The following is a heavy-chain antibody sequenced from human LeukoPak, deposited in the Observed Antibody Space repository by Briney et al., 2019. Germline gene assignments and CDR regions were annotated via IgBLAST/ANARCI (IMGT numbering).Heavy chain of an antibody. V-gene: IGHV3-21*01. J-gene: IGHJ2*01. CDR1: GFTFSSYS. CDR3: ARAGPRGSSGWSHWYFDL. D-gene: IGHD6-19*01. CDR2: ISSGSSYI. Sequence: GGSLRLSCAASGFTFSSYSMNWVRQAPGKGLEWVSSISSGSSYIYYADSVKGRFTISRDNAKNSLYLQMNSLRAEDTAVYYCARAGPRGSSGWSHWYFDLWGRGTLVTVSS.